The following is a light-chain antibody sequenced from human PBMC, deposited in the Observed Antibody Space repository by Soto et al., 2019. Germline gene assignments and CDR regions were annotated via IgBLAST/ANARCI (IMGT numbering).Light chain of an antibody. J-gene: IGKJ2*01. Sequence: DIQMTQSPSTLSASVGDRVIITCRASQSISNWLAWYQHKPGKAPKALIYDASNLESGVPSRFSGSVSGTEFTRTIISLQPEDFANYYCQQYKSYFTFGQGTKLEIK. V-gene: IGKV1-5*01. CDR1: QSISNW. CDR3: QQYKSYFT. CDR2: DAS.